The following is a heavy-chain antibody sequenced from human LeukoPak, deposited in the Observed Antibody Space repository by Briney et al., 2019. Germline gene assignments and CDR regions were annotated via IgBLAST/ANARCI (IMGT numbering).Heavy chain of an antibody. D-gene: IGHD3-3*01. CDR3: ARHKIGFLEWLLPFDY. CDR2: MYYSGSS. CDR1: GGSISSGSYH. V-gene: IGHV4-39*01. J-gene: IGHJ4*02. Sequence: SETLSLTCTVSGGSISSGSYHWGWIRQPPGKGLEWIGRMYYSGSSYYNPSLKSRVTISVDTSKNQFSLKLSSVTAADTAVYYCARHKIGFLEWLLPFDYWGQGTLVTVSS.